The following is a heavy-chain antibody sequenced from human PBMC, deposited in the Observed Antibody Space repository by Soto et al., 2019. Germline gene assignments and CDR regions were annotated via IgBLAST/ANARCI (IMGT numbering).Heavy chain of an antibody. J-gene: IGHJ6*02. D-gene: IGHD4-4*01. CDR1: GYTFTTYD. V-gene: IGHV1-8*01. CDR3: AVYSHYPGMDV. Sequence: ASVKVSCKASGYTFTTYDINWVRQASGQGLEWMGWMNPNSGHTGYAQKFQGKVTMTRNTSISTAYMELSSLRSEDTAVYYYAVYSHYPGMDVWGQGTTVTVSS. CDR2: MNPNSGHT.